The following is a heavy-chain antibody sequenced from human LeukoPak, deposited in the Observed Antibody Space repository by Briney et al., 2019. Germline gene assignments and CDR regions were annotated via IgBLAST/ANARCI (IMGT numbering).Heavy chain of an antibody. CDR1: GGSISSYY. J-gene: IGHJ4*02. CDR3: ARERTASGWVDY. V-gene: IGHV4-59*04. CDR2: IYYSGST. D-gene: IGHD6-19*01. Sequence: PSETLSLTCTVSGGSISSYYWSWIRQPPGKGLEWIGYIYYSGSTYYNPSLKSRVTISVDTSKNQFSLKLSSVTAADTAVYYCARERTASGWVDYWGQGTLVTVSS.